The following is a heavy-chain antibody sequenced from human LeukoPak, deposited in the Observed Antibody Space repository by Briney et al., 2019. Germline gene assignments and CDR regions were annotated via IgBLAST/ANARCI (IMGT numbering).Heavy chain of an antibody. V-gene: IGHV4-61*02. J-gene: IGHJ5*02. CDR2: IYTSGST. CDR1: GGSISSGSYY. D-gene: IGHD3-10*01. CDR3: ARDLNMVRDNWFDP. Sequence: SETLSLTCTVSGGSISSGSYYWSWIRQPAGKGLEWIGRIYTSGSTSYNPSLKSRVTISVDTSKNQFSLKLSSVTAADTAVYYCARDLNMVRDNWFDPWGQGTLVTVSS.